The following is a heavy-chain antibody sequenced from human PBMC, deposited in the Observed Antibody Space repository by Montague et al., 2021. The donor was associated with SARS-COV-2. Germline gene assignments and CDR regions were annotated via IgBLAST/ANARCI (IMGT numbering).Heavy chain of an antibody. CDR3: ARGRQHFNMIVVVMTGGEYYFDS. V-gene: IGHV4-34*01. Sequence: SETLSLTCAVYGGSFSDYFWTWIRQPPGKGLEWIGEINHHGTSNYNPSLKSRVSISVDTSKNHFSLYLGSVTAADTAVYYCARGRQHFNMIVVVMTGGEYYFDSWGQGTLVTVSS. D-gene: IGHD3-22*01. CDR1: GGSFSDYF. CDR2: INHHGTS. J-gene: IGHJ4*02.